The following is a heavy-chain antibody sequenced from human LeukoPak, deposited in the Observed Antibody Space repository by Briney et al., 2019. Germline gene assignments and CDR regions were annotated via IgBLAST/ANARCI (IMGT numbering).Heavy chain of an antibody. D-gene: IGHD6-19*01. CDR2: INHSGST. CDR3: TRGNPGYSSGWTHAFDI. CDR1: GGSFSGYY. V-gene: IGHV4-34*01. Sequence: PSETLSLTCAVYGGSFSGYYWSWLRQPPGKGLEWLGEINHSGSTNYNPSLKSRVTISVDTSKNQFSLKLSSVTAADTAVYYCTRGNPGYSSGWTHAFDIWGQGTMVTVSS. J-gene: IGHJ3*02.